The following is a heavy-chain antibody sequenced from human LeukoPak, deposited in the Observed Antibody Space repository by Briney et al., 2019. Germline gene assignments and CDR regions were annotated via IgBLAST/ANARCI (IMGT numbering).Heavy chain of an antibody. CDR2: ISSSSSYI. Sequence: GGSLRLSCAASGFTFSSYSMNWVRQAPGKGLEWVSSISSSSSYIYYADSVKGRFTISRDNAKNSLYLQMNSLRAEDTAVYYCARDRKPTVSLDYWGKGTTVTVSS. D-gene: IGHD4-11*01. J-gene: IGHJ6*04. V-gene: IGHV3-21*01. CDR1: GFTFSSYS. CDR3: ARDRKPTVSLDY.